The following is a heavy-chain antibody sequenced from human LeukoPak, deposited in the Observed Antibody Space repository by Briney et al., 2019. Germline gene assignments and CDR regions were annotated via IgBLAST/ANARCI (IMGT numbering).Heavy chain of an antibody. D-gene: IGHD3-16*01. J-gene: IGHJ4*02. CDR1: GFTFSSYA. CDR3: ARTIHVRSYFDY. CDR2: ISYDGSNK. V-gene: IGHV3-30-3*01. Sequence: GGSLRLSCAASGFTFSSYAMHWVRQAPGKGLEWVAVISYDGSNKYYADSVKGRFTISRDNSKNTLYLQMNSLRAEDTAVYYCARTIHVRSYFDYWGQGTLVTVSS.